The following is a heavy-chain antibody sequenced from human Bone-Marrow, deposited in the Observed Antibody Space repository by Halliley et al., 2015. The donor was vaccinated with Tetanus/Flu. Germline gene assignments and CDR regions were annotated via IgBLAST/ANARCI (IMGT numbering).Heavy chain of an antibody. Sequence: WIGSFYYSGSTYYTPSLKSRVTISVATSKNQFSLKLNSVTAADTAVYYCARRIYSSGWSYWFDLWGQGTLVTVSS. J-gene: IGHJ5*02. D-gene: IGHD6-19*01. CDR3: ARRIYSSGWSYWFDL. V-gene: IGHV4-39*07. CDR2: FYYSGST.